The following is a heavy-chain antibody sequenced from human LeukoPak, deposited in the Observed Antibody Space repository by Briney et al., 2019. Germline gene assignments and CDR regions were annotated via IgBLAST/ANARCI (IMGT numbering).Heavy chain of an antibody. CDR3: ARDRFDDSSGYYYHYYFYMDV. V-gene: IGHV4-39*07. CDR1: GGSISSSGYY. Sequence: SETLSLTCTVSGGSISSSGYYWGWIRQPPGKGLEWIGSIYYSGSTYYNPSLKSRVTISLATSKNQFSLKLNSVTAADTAVYYCARDRFDDSSGYYYHYYFYMDVWGKGTTVTVSS. J-gene: IGHJ6*03. CDR2: IYYSGST. D-gene: IGHD3-22*01.